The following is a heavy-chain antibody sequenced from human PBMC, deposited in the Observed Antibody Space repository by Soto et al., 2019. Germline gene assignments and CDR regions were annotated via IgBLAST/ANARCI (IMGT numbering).Heavy chain of an antibody. Sequence: AASVKVSCKASGYTFTSYYIHWVRQAPGQGLEWMGIINPSGGSTTYAQKFQDRVIMTRDTSTSTVYMELSSLSSEDTAVYYCARTGSGSTYPYYYGMDVWAQGTTVTVSS. D-gene: IGHD2-15*01. CDR3: ARTGSGSTYPYYYGMDV. CDR2: INPSGGST. CDR1: GYTFTSYY. V-gene: IGHV1-46*01. J-gene: IGHJ6*02.